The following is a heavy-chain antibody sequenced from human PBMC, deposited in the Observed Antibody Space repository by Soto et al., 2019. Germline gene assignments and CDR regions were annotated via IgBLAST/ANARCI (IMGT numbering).Heavy chain of an antibody. J-gene: IGHJ4*02. D-gene: IGHD6-19*01. CDR2: IYYSGST. Sequence: QVQLQESGPGLVKPSETLSLTCTVSGGSISSYYWSWIRQPPGKGLEWIGYIYYSGSTNYNPSLKSRVTISVDTSKNQFSLKLSSVTAADTAVYYCARHVERATSSGLLEWGQGTLVTVSS. CDR3: ARHVERATSSGLLE. CDR1: GGSISSYY. V-gene: IGHV4-59*08.